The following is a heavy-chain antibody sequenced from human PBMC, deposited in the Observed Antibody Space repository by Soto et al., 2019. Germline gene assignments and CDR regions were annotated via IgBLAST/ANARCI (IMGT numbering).Heavy chain of an antibody. D-gene: IGHD3-22*01. CDR2: ISYDGSNK. CDR1: GFTFSSYG. J-gene: IGHJ6*02. CDR3: AKVPSGYHLYYYYGMDV. V-gene: IGHV3-30*18. Sequence: GGSLRLSCAASGFTFSSYGMHWVRQAPGKGLEWVAVISYDGSNKYYADSVKGRFTISRDNSKNTLYLQMNSLRAEDTAVYYCAKVPSGYHLYYYYGMDVWGQGTTVTVSS.